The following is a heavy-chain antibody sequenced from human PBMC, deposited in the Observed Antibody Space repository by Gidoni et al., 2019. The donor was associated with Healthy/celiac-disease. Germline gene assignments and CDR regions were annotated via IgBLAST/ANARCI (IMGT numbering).Heavy chain of an antibody. CDR3: ARYNRDGYQRLAFDY. CDR2: IYPSGGT. CDR1: VGTTSRSNW. Sequence: QVQLQESGSGLVKPSGTPSFTFAVCVGTTSRSNWRSWVRQPPGKGLEWIGEIYPSGGTKYNPSLKSRVTISVNKSNDQFSLKLSSVTAADTAVYYCARYNRDGYQRLAFDYWGQGTLVTVSS. J-gene: IGHJ4*02. V-gene: IGHV4-4*02. D-gene: IGHD2-21*01.